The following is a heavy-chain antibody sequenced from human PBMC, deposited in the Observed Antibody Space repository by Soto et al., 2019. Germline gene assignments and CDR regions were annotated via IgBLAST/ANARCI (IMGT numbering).Heavy chain of an antibody. CDR2: IWYDGSNK. CDR1: GFTFSSYG. J-gene: IGHJ4*02. CDR3: ARVTYGDYAYYFDY. Sequence: QVQLVESGGGVVQPGRSLRLSCAASGFTFSSYGMHWVRQAPGKGLEWVAVIWYDGSNKYYADSVKGRFTISRDNSKNTLYLQMNSLRAEDTAVYYCARVTYGDYAYYFDYWGQGTLVTVSS. D-gene: IGHD4-17*01. V-gene: IGHV3-33*01.